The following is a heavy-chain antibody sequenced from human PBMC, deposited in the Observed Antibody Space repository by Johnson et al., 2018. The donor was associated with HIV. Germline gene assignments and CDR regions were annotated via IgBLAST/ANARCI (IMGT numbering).Heavy chain of an antibody. D-gene: IGHD4-11*01. J-gene: IGHJ3*02. Sequence: VQLVESGGGVVQPGGSLRLSCAASGFSFSSYGIHWVRQAPGKGLEWVAFTQYDGSNKYYADSVKGRFTISRDNSKKTLYLQMSRLRAEDTAVYYCARVTGPFDIWGQGTMVTVSS. CDR2: TQYDGSNK. CDR1: GFSFSSYG. CDR3: ARVTGPFDI. V-gene: IGHV3-30*02.